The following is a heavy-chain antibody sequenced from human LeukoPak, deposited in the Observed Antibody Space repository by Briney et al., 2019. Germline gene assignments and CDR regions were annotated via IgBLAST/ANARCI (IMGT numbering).Heavy chain of an antibody. V-gene: IGHV3-30*04. D-gene: IGHD3-3*01. CDR3: AREGTYPDFWSGYFEY. CDR1: GVTFSIYA. J-gene: IGHJ4*02. Sequence: GESLRLSCSASGVTFSIYAMHWVRQTPDRGLEWVGFLSSDGSYDQYRESVRGRFSISRDNSKNTLYLEMNSLPVDDTVVYYCAREGTYPDFWSGYFEYWGQGTLAIVSS. CDR2: LSSDGSYD.